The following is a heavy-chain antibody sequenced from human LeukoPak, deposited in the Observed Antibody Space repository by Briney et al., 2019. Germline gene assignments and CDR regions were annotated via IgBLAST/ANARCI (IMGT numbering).Heavy chain of an antibody. CDR2: IGTAGDT. V-gene: IGHV3-13*01. CDR1: GFTFSSYD. CDR3: ARVPCSGGSCYSGYYYYGMDV. J-gene: IGHJ6*04. D-gene: IGHD2-15*01. Sequence: GGSLRLSCAASGFTFSSYDMHWVRQAPGKGLEWVSAIGTAGDTYYPGSVRGRFTISRENAKNSLYLQMNSLRAEDTAVYYCARVPCSGGSCYSGYYYYGMDVWGKGTTVTVSS.